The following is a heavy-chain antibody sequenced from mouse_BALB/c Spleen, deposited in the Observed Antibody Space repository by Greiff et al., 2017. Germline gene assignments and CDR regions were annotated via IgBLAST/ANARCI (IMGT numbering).Heavy chain of an antibody. CDR1: GYTFTSYW. CDR2: INPSTGYT. V-gene: IGHV1-7*01. CDR3: ARPPYYYGSSPFAY. J-gene: IGHJ3*01. Sequence: QVQLQQSGAELAKPGASVKMSCKASGYTFTSYWMHWVKQRPGQGLEWIGYINPSTGYTEYNQKFKDKATLTADKSSSTAYMQLSSLTSEDSAVYYCARPPYYYGSSPFAYWGQGTLVTVSA. D-gene: IGHD1-1*01.